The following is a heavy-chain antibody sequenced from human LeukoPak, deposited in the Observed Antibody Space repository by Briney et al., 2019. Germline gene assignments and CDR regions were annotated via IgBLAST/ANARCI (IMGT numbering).Heavy chain of an antibody. J-gene: IGHJ3*02. Sequence: PSETLSLTCTVSGGSISSGDYYWSWIRQPPGKGLEWIGYIYYSGSTYYNPSLKSRVTISVDTSKNQFSLKLSSVTAADTAVYYCAKESGPSADNADAFDIWGQGTMVTVSS. CDR1: GGSISSGDYY. CDR3: AKESGPSADNADAFDI. D-gene: IGHD1-14*01. CDR2: IYYSGST. V-gene: IGHV4-30-4*01.